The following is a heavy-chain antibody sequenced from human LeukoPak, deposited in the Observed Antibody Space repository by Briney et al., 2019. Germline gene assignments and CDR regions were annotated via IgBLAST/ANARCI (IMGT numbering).Heavy chain of an antibody. CDR1: GFTFSDYW. V-gene: IGHV3-7*01. Sequence: PGGSLRLSCVVSGFTFSDYWMSWVRQAPGKGLEWVVNIKQDGSEKYYVDSVKGRFTISRDNAKNSLYLQMNSLRAEDTAVYYCARAQGSSGKRYYWGQGTLVTVSS. D-gene: IGHD3-22*01. CDR2: IKQDGSEK. CDR3: ARAQGSSGKRYY. J-gene: IGHJ4*02.